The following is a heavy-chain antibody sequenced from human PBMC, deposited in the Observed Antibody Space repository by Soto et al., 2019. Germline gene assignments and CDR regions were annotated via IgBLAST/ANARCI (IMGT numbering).Heavy chain of an antibody. CDR3: AKEDYYDSSGYYSGSTFDY. D-gene: IGHD3-22*01. Sequence: GGSLRLSCAASGFTFSSYAVSWVRQAPGKGLEWVSAISGSGGSTYYADSVKGRFTISRDNSKNTLYLQMNSLRAEDTAVYYCAKEDYYDSSGYYSGSTFDYWGQGTLVTVSS. CDR2: ISGSGGST. J-gene: IGHJ4*02. CDR1: GFTFSSYA. V-gene: IGHV3-23*01.